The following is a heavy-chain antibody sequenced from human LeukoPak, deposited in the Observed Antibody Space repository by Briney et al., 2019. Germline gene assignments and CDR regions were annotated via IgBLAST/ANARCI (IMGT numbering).Heavy chain of an antibody. CDR1: GFTFSSYG. D-gene: IGHD3-10*01. V-gene: IGHV3-30*18. CDR2: ISYDGSNK. J-gene: IGHJ4*02. Sequence: PGGSLRLSCAASGFTFSSYGMHWVRQAPGKGLEWVAVISYDGSNKYHADSVKGRLTISRDNSKNTLYLQMNSLRAEDTAVYYCAKEGDPYGSGSYFGYWGQGTLVTVSS. CDR3: AKEGDPYGSGSYFGY.